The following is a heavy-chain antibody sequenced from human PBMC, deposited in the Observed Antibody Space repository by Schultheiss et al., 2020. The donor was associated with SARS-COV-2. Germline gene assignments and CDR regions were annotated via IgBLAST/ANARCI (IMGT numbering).Heavy chain of an antibody. Sequence: GGSLRLSCAASGFTFSSYAMSWVRQAQGKGLEWVSAISGSGGSTYYADSVKGGFTISRDNSKNTLYLQMNSLRAEDKGVYYCAKDGLVLRYFDWLPAVWGQGTTVTVSS. CDR1: GFTFSSYA. D-gene: IGHD3-9*01. CDR2: ISGSGGST. V-gene: IGHV3-23*01. J-gene: IGHJ6*02. CDR3: AKDGLVLRYFDWLPAV.